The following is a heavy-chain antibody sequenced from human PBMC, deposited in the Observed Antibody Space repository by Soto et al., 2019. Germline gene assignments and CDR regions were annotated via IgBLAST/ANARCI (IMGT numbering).Heavy chain of an antibody. CDR3: ARDGSIAAAVPYLDP. CDR1: GFTFSSYS. CDR2: ISSSSSYI. V-gene: IGHV3-21*01. D-gene: IGHD6-13*01. J-gene: IGHJ5*02. Sequence: GGSLRLSCAASGFTFSSYSMNWVRQAPGKGLEWVSSISSSSSYIYYADSVKGRFTISRDNAKNSLYLQMNSLRAEDTAVYYCARDGSIAAAVPYLDPWGQGTLVTVSS.